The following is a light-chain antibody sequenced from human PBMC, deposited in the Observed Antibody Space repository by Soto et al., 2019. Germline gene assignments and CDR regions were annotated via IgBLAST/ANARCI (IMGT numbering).Light chain of an antibody. J-gene: IGLJ3*02. CDR1: SSDVGGYNY. CDR2: DVS. CDR3: CSYAGSHWV. Sequence: QAVVTQPRSVSGSPGQSVTISCTGTSSDVGGYNYVSWYQQHPGKAPKLMIYDVSKRPSGVPDRFSGSKSGNTASLTISGLQAEDEADYYCCSYAGSHWVFGGGTKLTVL. V-gene: IGLV2-11*01.